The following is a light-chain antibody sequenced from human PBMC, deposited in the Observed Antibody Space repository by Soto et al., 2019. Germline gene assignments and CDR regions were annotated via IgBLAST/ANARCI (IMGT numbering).Light chain of an antibody. J-gene: IGKJ4*01. CDR3: QQRSNWS. CDR1: QTISSW. Sequence: DIQMTQSPSTLSGSVGDRVTITCRASQTISSWLAWYQQKPGKAPKLLIYAASSLQSGVPSRFSGSGSGTDFTLTISSLEPEDFAVYYCQQRSNWSFGGGTKVDIK. CDR2: AAS. V-gene: IGKV1-5*01.